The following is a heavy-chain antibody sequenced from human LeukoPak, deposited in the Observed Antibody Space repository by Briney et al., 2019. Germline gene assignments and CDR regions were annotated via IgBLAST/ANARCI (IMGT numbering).Heavy chain of an antibody. D-gene: IGHD1-26*01. CDR2: ISYGGTT. CDR3: AQGQRVGATRRPRAEYFQH. CDR1: GGSINSGTYH. Sequence: PSQALSLTCTVSGGSINSGTYHWSWIRQYPGKGLEWIGHISYGGTTYYNPSLKSQVTISLDTSRNRFSLKLNSVTAADTAVYYCAQGQRVGATRRPRAEYFQHWGQGTLVTVSS. J-gene: IGHJ1*01. V-gene: IGHV4-31*01.